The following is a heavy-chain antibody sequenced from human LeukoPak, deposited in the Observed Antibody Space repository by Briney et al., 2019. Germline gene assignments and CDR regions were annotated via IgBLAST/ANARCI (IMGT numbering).Heavy chain of an antibody. CDR1: GGSISSYY. CDR3: ARERGSSSWYGYYYYYMDV. J-gene: IGHJ6*03. V-gene: IGHV4-59*01. CDR2: IHYSGST. D-gene: IGHD6-13*01. Sequence: SETLSLTCTVSGGSISSYYWSWIRQPPGKGLEWIGYIHYSGSTNYNPSLKSRVTISVDTSKNQFSLKLSSVTAADTAVYYCARERGSSSWYGYYYYYMDVWGKGTTVTVSS.